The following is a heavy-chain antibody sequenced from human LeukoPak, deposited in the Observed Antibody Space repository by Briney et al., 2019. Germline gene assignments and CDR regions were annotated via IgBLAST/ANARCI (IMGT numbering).Heavy chain of an antibody. CDR3: ARQMTSTRLFDS. Sequence: PGGSLRLSCVASGFMFSDHAFHWVRQSPDKGLEWVALIGSDGSKKYYADSVQGRFTVSGENSKNTLFLQMDTLRADDTAVYFCARQMTSTRLFDSWGQGTLVTVSS. V-gene: IGHV3-30*04. CDR2: IGSDGSKK. CDR1: GFMFSDHA. J-gene: IGHJ4*02. D-gene: IGHD5/OR15-5a*01.